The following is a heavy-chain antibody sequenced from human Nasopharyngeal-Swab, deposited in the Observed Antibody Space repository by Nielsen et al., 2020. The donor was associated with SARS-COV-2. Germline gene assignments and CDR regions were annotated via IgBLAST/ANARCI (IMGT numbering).Heavy chain of an antibody. Sequence: GGSLRLSCKGSGYSFTSYWIGWVRQMPGKGLEWMGIIYPGDSDTRYSPSFQGQVTISADKSISTAYLQWSSLKASDTAMYYCARPRSYGDYRMVGHYFDYWGQGTLVTVSS. D-gene: IGHD4-17*01. V-gene: IGHV5-51*01. CDR1: GYSFTSYW. CDR2: IYPGDSDT. J-gene: IGHJ4*02. CDR3: ARPRSYGDYRMVGHYFDY.